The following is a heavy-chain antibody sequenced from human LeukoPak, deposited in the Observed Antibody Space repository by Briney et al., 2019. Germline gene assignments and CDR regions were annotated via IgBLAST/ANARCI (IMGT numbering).Heavy chain of an antibody. CDR1: GGSLSSGGYY. CDR3: ARVGSNDFWSGYPYYYYGMDV. CDR2: IYYSGST. V-gene: IGHV4-31*03. Sequence: PSETLSLTCTVSGGSLSSGGYYWSWIRQHPGTGLEWIGYIYYSGSTYYNPSLKSRVTISVDTSKNQFSLKLSSVTAADTAVYYCARVGSNDFWSGYPYYYYGMDVWGQGTTVTVSS. J-gene: IGHJ6*02. D-gene: IGHD3-3*01.